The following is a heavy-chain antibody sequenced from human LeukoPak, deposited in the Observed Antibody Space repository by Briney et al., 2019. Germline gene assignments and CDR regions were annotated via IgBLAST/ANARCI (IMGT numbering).Heavy chain of an antibody. CDR2: IISILGIA. CDR3: ARDQIGVVVIRGGYYFDY. V-gene: IGHV1-69*04. Sequence: SVKVSCKASGGTFSSYAISWVRQAPGQGLEWMGRIISILGIANYAQKVQGRVTITADKATSTDYMELSSLRSEDTAVYYCARDQIGVVVIRGGYYFDYWGQGTLVTVSS. CDR1: GGTFSSYA. D-gene: IGHD3-22*01. J-gene: IGHJ4*02.